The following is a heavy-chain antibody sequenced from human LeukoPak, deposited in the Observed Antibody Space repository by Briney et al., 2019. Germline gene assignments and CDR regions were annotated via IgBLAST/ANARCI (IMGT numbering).Heavy chain of an antibody. Sequence: PSETLSLTCTVSGGSISSYYWSWIRQPAGKGLEGIGRIYTSGSTNYNPSLKSRVTMSVDTSKNQFSLKLSSVTAADTAVYYCARAPPGGYSGSYYFDYWGQGTLVTVSS. CDR3: ARAPPGGYSGSYYFDY. CDR2: IYTSGST. J-gene: IGHJ4*02. V-gene: IGHV4-4*07. D-gene: IGHD1-26*01. CDR1: GGSISSYY.